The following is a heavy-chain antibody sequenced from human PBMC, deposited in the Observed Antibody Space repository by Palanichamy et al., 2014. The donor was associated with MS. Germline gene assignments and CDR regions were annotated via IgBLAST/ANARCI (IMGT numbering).Heavy chain of an antibody. J-gene: IGHJ4*02. CDR3: VAVGRIVVVTAPHYFDY. Sequence: QITLKESGPTLVKPTQTLTLTCTFSGFSLSTSGVGVGWIRQPPGKALEWLALIYWDDDKRYSPSLKSRLTITKDTSKNQVVPTMTNMDPVDTATYYCVAVGRIVVVTAPHYFDYWGQGTLVTVSS. CDR2: IYWDDDK. D-gene: IGHD2-21*02. CDR1: GFSLSTSGVG. V-gene: IGHV2-5*02.